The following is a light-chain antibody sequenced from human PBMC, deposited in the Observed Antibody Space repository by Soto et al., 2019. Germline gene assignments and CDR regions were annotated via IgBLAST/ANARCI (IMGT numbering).Light chain of an antibody. CDR1: QSVSSSY. Sequence: EIVLTQSPGTLSLSPGERATLSCRASQSVSSSYLAWYQQKPGQPPRLLIYAASSRATGIPDRFSGSGSGTDFTLTISGLQSEDFAIYYCQQYNTWTWTFGQGTKVDIK. V-gene: IGKV3-20*01. CDR3: QQYNTWTWT. CDR2: AAS. J-gene: IGKJ1*01.